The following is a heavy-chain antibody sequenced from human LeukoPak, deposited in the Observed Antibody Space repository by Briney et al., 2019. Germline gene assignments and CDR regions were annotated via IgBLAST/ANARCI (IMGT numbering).Heavy chain of an antibody. CDR1: GGSIRNYF. D-gene: IGHD4-17*01. CDR3: ARAIDYVRFDP. V-gene: IGHV4-59*12. Sequence: SETLSLTCTVSGGSIRNYFWTWIRQPPGKGLEWIGYVYYSGSTYYNPSLKSRVTISVDTSKNQFSLKLSSVTAADTAVYYCARAIDYVRFDPWGQGTLVTVSS. J-gene: IGHJ5*02. CDR2: VYYSGST.